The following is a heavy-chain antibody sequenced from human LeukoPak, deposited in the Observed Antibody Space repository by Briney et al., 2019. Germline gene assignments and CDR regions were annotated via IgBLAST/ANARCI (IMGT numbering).Heavy chain of an antibody. Sequence: SETLSLTCAVYGGSFSGYYWSWIRQPPGKGLEWIGKINHSGSTNYNPSLKSRVIISVDTSKNQFSLKLSSVTAADTAVYYCARSLIAAALFDYWGQGTLVTVSS. CDR1: GGSFSGYY. CDR2: INHSGST. V-gene: IGHV4-34*01. J-gene: IGHJ4*02. CDR3: ARSLIAAALFDY. D-gene: IGHD6-13*01.